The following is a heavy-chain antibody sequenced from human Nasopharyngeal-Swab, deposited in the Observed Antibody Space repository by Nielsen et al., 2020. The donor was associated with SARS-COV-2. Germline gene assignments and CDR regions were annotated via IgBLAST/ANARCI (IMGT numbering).Heavy chain of an antibody. D-gene: IGHD3-10*01. J-gene: IGHJ6*02. Sequence: SLRLSCAASGFTFSSYWMNWVRQAPGKGLEWVSGINWNSGSPGYADSVKGRFTISRDNAKNTLYLQMNSLRPEDTALYYCAKDMGNYYGSTRMDVWGQGTTVTVSS. V-gene: IGHV3-9*01. CDR2: INWNSGSP. CDR3: AKDMGNYYGSTRMDV. CDR1: GFTFSSYW.